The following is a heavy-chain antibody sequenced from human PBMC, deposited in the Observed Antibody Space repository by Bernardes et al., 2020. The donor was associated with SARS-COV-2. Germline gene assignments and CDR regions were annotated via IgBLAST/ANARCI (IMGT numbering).Heavy chain of an antibody. CDR3: ARVDFSNLYYFDY. J-gene: IGHJ4*02. V-gene: IGHV3-21*06. Sequence: GGSLRLSRAAPGSTFTSYSMNWVRQAPGKGLEWFPSISTSSTSISYSDSVRGRFTISIDNAKNSVYLQMNSLRAEDTAVYYCARVDFSNLYYFDYWGQGTPVTVSS. CDR1: GSTFTSYS. D-gene: IGHD4-4*01. CDR2: ISTSSTSI.